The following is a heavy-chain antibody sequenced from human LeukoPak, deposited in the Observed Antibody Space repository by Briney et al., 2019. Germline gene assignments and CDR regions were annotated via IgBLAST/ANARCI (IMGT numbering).Heavy chain of an antibody. V-gene: IGHV4-61*09. J-gene: IGHJ6*03. CDR1: GDSISSGTYY. CDR2: IYTSGNT. CDR3: ARDPSTYYYYMDV. Sequence: PSQTLSLTCSVSGDSISSGTYYWTWIRQPAGKGLEWIGHIYTSGNTKYNPSLKSRVTISLDTSKNQFSLELSSVTAADTAVYYCARDPSTYYYYMDVWGKGTTVTISS.